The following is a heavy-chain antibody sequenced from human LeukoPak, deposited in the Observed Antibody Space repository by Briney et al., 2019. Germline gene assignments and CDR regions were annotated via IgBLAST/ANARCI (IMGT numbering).Heavy chain of an antibody. Sequence: GGSLRLSCAASGLTFSSYAMHWVRQAPGKGLEWVAVISYDGSNKYYADSVKGRFTISRDNSKNTLYLQMNSLRAEDTAVYYCARVWAEYSIYFDYWGQGTLVTVSS. CDR2: ISYDGSNK. V-gene: IGHV3-30*04. CDR3: ARVWAEYSIYFDY. J-gene: IGHJ4*02. D-gene: IGHD6-6*01. CDR1: GLTFSSYA.